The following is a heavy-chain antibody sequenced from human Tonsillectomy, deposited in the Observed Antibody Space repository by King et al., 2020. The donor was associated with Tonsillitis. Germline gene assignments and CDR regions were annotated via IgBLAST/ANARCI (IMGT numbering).Heavy chain of an antibody. J-gene: IGHJ4*02. CDR2: VFYSGST. CDR3: ARADSMVRGITNPNFDS. Sequence: VQLQESGPGLVKPSQTLSLTCAVSGASISSFDYSWSWIRQPPGKGLEWIGYVFYSGSTHYNPSLKSRVTISIDTSKSQFSLKLISVTAADTAVYYCARADSMVRGITNPNFDSWGQGTLVTVSS. D-gene: IGHD3-10*01. V-gene: IGHV4-30-4*07. CDR1: GASISSFDYS.